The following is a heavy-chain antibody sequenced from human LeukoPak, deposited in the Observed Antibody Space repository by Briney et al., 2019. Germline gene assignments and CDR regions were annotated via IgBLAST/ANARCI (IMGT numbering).Heavy chain of an antibody. J-gene: IGHJ5*02. CDR2: INPNSGGT. CDR3: ARGYCSGGSCYSVENWFDP. CDR1: GYTFTGYY. D-gene: IGHD2-15*01. Sequence: ASVKVSXKAAGYTFTGYYMFWARQAPGQGLEWMGRINPNSGGTNYAQKFQGRVTMTRDTSISTAYMELSRLRSDDTAVYYCARGYCSGGSCYSVENWFDPWGQGTLVTVSS. V-gene: IGHV1-2*06.